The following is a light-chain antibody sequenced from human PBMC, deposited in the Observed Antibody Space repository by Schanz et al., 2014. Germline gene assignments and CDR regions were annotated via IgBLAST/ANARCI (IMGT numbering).Light chain of an antibody. Sequence: QSVLTQPPSVSGAPGQRVTIYCTGSNSNIGAGYDVHWYQQLPGTAPKLLIFGNSNRPSGVPDRFSGSKSGTSASLAITGLQAEDEADYYCTSYTGRNTYVFGTGTKLTVL. CDR2: GNS. V-gene: IGLV1-40*01. CDR1: NSNIGAGYD. CDR3: TSYTGRNTYV. J-gene: IGLJ1*01.